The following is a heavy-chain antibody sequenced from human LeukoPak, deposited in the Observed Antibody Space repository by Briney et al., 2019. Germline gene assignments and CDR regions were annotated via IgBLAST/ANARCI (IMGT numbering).Heavy chain of an antibody. Sequence: GGSLRLSCAASGFTFSSYAMSWVRQAPGKGLEWVSTIGSGDDLHYADSVKGRFTVSRDDPQNTLYLQMNSLRAEDAAIYYCAKDATPGNSVYDHFDYWGQGTLVTVSS. V-gene: IGHV3-23*01. CDR1: GFTFSSYA. CDR3: AKDATPGNSVYDHFDY. D-gene: IGHD5/OR15-5a*01. CDR2: IGSGDDL. J-gene: IGHJ4*02.